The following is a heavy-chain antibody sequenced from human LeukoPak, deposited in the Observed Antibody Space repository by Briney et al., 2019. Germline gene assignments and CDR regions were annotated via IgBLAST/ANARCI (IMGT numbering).Heavy chain of an antibody. V-gene: IGHV3-23*01. D-gene: IGHD3-16*02. CDR1: GFTFSSYA. CDR3: AKSSMITFGGVISHAFDI. CDR2: ISGSGGST. J-gene: IGHJ3*02. Sequence: PGGSLRLSCAASGFTFSSYAMSWVRQAPGKGLEWVSAISGSGGSTYYADSVKGRFTISRDNSKNTLYLQMNSLRAEDTAVYYCAKSSMITFGGVISHAFDIWGQGTMVTVSS.